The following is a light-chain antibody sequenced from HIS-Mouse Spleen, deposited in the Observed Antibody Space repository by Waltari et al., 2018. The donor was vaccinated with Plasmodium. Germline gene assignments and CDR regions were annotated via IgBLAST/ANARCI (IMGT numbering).Light chain of an antibody. CDR3: CSYAGSSTWV. V-gene: IGLV2-23*01. CDR1: SSDVGSYNL. CDR2: EGS. J-gene: IGLJ3*02. Sequence: QSALTQPASVSGSPGQSITISCTGTSSDVGSYNLVSWYQPHPGKAPKLMIYEGSKRPSGVSNRFSGSKSGNTASRTIAGLQAEDEADYYCCSYAGSSTWVFGGGTKLTVL.